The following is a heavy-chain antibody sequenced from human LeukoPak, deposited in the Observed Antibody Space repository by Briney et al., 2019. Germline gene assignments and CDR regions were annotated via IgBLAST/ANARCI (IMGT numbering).Heavy chain of an antibody. CDR2: IYRGDGGT. CDR1: GGFFTSYW. J-gene: IGHJ5*02. V-gene: IGHV5-51*01. CDR3: ARSSRSITGTGKWFDP. D-gene: IGHD1-7*01. Sequence: GGALQISWQGAGGFFTSYWIGRGRRLAGKGRKGRGIIYRGDGGTRYNASFEGQGTISAAKSISTAYLQWSSLKASDTAMYYCARSSRSITGTGKWFDPWGQGTLVTVSS.